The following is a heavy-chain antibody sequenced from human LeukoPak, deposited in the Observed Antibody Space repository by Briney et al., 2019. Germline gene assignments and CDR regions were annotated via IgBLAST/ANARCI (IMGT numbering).Heavy chain of an antibody. CDR2: ISGSGGST. J-gene: IGHJ3*02. CDR1: GFTFSSYA. CDR3: VTITIPPMSLLI. V-gene: IGHV3-23*01. D-gene: IGHD3-3*01. Sequence: PGGSLRLSCAASGFTFSSYAMSWVRQAPGKGMEWVSAISGSGGSTYYADSVKGRFTISRDNSKNTLYLQMNSLRAEDTAVYYCVTITIPPMSLLIWGQGTMVTVSS.